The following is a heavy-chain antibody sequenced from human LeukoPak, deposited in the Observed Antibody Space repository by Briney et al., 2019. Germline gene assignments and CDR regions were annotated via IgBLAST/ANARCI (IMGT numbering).Heavy chain of an antibody. J-gene: IGHJ4*02. Sequence: HGESLKISCKASGYIFTNYWIGWVRQMPGKGLEWMGIIFPLDADTRYSPSFQGHVTVSADKPISTAYLQWNTLEASDTAMYYCARRQYSGYYFDFWGQGTLVTVSS. V-gene: IGHV5-51*01. CDR3: ARRQYSGYYFDF. D-gene: IGHD5-12*01. CDR2: IFPLDADT. CDR1: GYIFTNYW.